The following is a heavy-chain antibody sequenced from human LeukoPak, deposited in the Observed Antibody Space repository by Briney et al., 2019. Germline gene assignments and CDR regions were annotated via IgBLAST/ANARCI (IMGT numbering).Heavy chain of an antibody. V-gene: IGHV3-30*18. J-gene: IGHJ4*02. Sequence: GGSLRLSCAASGFTFSSYGMHWVRQAPGKGLEWVAVISYDGSNKYYADSVKGRFTISRDNSRNTLFLQMNSLRVEDTAIYHCAKAGAGGSSYDYWGQGTLVTVSS. CDR3: AKAGAGGSSYDY. CDR2: ISYDGSNK. D-gene: IGHD3-16*01. CDR1: GFTFSSYG.